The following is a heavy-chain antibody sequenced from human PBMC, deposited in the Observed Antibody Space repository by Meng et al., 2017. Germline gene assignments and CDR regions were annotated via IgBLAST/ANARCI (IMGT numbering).Heavy chain of an antibody. CDR1: GFTFRNYW. J-gene: IGHJ5*02. CDR3: ARSDWFDP. Sequence: VQLVESGGGLVQRGGSLRIACTACGFTFRNYWMHWVRQAPGKGLVWVSRIKPDGTMTVYADSVKGRFTISRDNAKNTLYLQMNSLRSDDTAVYYCARSDWFDPWGQGTLVTVSS. V-gene: IGHV3-74*02. CDR2: IKPDGTMT.